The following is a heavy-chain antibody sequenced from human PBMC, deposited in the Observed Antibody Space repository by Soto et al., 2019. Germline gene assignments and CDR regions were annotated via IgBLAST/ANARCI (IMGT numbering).Heavy chain of an antibody. CDR3: ARDQTVVRCAFDI. Sequence: EVQLVESGGGLVKPGGSLRLSCAASGFTFSSYSMNWVRQAPGKGLEWVSSISSSSGYIYYADSVKGRFTISRDNAKNSLYLQMNSLRAEDTAVYYCARDQTVVRCAFDIWGQGTMVTVSS. V-gene: IGHV3-21*01. D-gene: IGHD4-17*01. CDR1: GFTFSSYS. CDR2: ISSSSGYI. J-gene: IGHJ3*02.